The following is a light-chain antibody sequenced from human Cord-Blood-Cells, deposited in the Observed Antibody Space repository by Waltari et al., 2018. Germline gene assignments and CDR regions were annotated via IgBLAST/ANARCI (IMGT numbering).Light chain of an antibody. CDR3: QQRSNYLT. J-gene: IGKJ4*01. CDR1: QSVSSY. CDR2: DAS. Sequence: EIVLTQSPATLSCSPGESATLSCRASQSVSSYLAWYQQKPGQAPRLLIYDASNRATGIPARFSGSGSGTDFTLTISSLEPEDFAVYYCQQRSNYLTFGGGTKVEIK. V-gene: IGKV3-11*01.